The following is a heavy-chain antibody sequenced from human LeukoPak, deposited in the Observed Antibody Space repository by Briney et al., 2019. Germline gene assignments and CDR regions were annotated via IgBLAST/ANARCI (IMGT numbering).Heavy chain of an antibody. Sequence: SQTLSLTCTVSGGSISSGSYYWSWIRQPPGKGLEWIGYIYYSGSTNYNPSLKSRVTISVDTSKNQFSLKLSSVTAADTAVYYCARDPRGYTGPYDAFDIWGQGTMVTVSS. CDR3: ARDPRGYTGPYDAFDI. J-gene: IGHJ3*02. V-gene: IGHV4-61*01. CDR1: GGSISSGSYY. D-gene: IGHD3-16*02. CDR2: IYYSGST.